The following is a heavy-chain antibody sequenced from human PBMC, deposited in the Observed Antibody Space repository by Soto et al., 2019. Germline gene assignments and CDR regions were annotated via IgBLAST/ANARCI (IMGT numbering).Heavy chain of an antibody. CDR3: ARISMANYYYGMDV. J-gene: IGHJ6*02. CDR2: IDWDDDK. V-gene: IGHV2-70*01. CDR1: GFSLSTSGRC. D-gene: IGHD3-10*01. Sequence: GSGPTLVNPTQTLTLTCTFSGFSLSTSGRCVSWIRQPPGKALEWLALIDWDDDKYYSTSLKTRLTISKDTSKNQVVLTMTNMDPVDTATYYCARISMANYYYGMDVWGQGTTVTV.